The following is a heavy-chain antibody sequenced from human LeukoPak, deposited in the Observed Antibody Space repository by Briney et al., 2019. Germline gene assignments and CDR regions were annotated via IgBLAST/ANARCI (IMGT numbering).Heavy chain of an antibody. CDR3: TTGAQYGDYL. D-gene: IGHD4-17*01. CDR1: GFTFSNAW. J-gene: IGHJ3*01. Sequence: GGSLRLSCAASGFTFSNAWMSWVRQAPGKGPEWVGRIKSKTAGGTTDYATPVKGRLTISGDDSKNTLYLQMNSLKTEDTAVYYCTTGAQYGDYLWGQGAMVTVSS. CDR2: IKSKTAGGTT. V-gene: IGHV3-15*01.